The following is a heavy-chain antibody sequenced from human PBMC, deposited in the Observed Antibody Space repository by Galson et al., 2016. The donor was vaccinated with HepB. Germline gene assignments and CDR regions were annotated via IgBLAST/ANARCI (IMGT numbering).Heavy chain of an antibody. Sequence: SLRLSCAASRFSLSAHWMSWVRPAPGKGLEWVANIKQDGSETYFVDSVKGRFTISRDNAANSLYLEMNSLRAEDTAVYYCAREYFDVSGYYYMEVRYFDLWGRGTLVTVSS. CDR3: AREYFDVSGYYYMEVRYFDL. CDR1: RFSLSAHW. V-gene: IGHV3-7*04. J-gene: IGHJ2*01. CDR2: IKQDGSET. D-gene: IGHD3-22*01.